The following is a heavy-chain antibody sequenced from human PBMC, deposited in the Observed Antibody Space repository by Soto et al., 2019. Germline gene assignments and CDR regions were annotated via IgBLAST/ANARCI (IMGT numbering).Heavy chain of an antibody. Sequence: SLRLSCAASGLTFTNAWMSCVRQAPGKRLAWVAVISYDGSNKYYADSVKGRFTISRDNSKNTLYLQMNVLRAEDTAVYYCARVFHDFWSGSPFWGYYGMDVWGQGTTVTGS. D-gene: IGHD3-3*01. CDR2: ISYDGSNK. J-gene: IGHJ6*02. CDR3: ARVFHDFWSGSPFWGYYGMDV. CDR1: GLTFTNAW. V-gene: IGHV3-30-3*01.